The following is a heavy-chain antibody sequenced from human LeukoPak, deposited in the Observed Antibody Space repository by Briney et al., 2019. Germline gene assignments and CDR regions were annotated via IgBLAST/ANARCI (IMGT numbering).Heavy chain of an antibody. J-gene: IGHJ4*02. CDR3: TKEDGTVVVSTFGD. Sequence: GGSLRLSCAASGFNFRTYGMHWVRQAPGKGLEWVAFIQFDESSKNYADSVKGRFTISRDNSKNTVYLQVNSLRAEDTAVYYCTKEDGTVVVSTFGDWGQGTLVTVSS. CDR2: IQFDESSK. CDR1: GFNFRTYG. V-gene: IGHV3-30*02. D-gene: IGHD3-22*01.